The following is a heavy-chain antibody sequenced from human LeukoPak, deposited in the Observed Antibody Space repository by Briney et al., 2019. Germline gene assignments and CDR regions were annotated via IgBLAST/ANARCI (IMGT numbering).Heavy chain of an antibody. CDR2: ISGSGGST. D-gene: IGHD2-2*01. CDR1: GFTFSSYA. CDR3: AKDRRYCSSTSCHRNFDY. V-gene: IGHV3-23*01. Sequence: PGGSLRLSCAASGFTFSSYAMSWVRQAPGKGLEWVSAISGSGGSTYYADSVKGRFTISRDNSKNTLYLQMNSLRAEDTAVYYCAKDRRYCSSTSCHRNFDYWGQGTLVTVSS. J-gene: IGHJ4*02.